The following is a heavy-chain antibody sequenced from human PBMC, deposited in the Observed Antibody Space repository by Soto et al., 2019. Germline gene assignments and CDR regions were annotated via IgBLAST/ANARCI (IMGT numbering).Heavy chain of an antibody. Sequence: PGGSLRLSCAASGFTFRNYWMSWVRQAPGKGLEWVLSIKHDGSETYSVDSVRGRFTSSRGNAENSVDLQMHSLRADVTAVYFCAKGYGYYFDSWGQGTQVTVSS. CDR1: GFTFRNYW. J-gene: IGHJ4*02. D-gene: IGHD5-18*01. CDR2: IKHDGSET. V-gene: IGHV3-7*03. CDR3: AKGYGYYFDS.